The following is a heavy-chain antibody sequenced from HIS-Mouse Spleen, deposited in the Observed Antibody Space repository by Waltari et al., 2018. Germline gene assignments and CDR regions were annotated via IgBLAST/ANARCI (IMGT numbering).Heavy chain of an antibody. CDR3: ARGHDYSNYFDY. V-gene: IGHV1-8*01. CDR2: MKPNSGNT. D-gene: IGHD4-4*01. CDR1: GYTFPSYD. J-gene: IGHJ4*02. Sequence: QVQLVQSGAEVKKPGASVKVSCKASGYTFPSYDINWVRQATGQGLEWMGWMKPNSGNTGYAQKFQGRVTMTRNTSISTAYMELSSLRSEDTAVYYCARGHDYSNYFDYWGQGTLVTVSS.